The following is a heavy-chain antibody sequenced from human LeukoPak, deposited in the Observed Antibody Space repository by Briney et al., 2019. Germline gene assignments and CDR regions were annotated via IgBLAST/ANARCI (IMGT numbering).Heavy chain of an antibody. J-gene: IGHJ6*03. D-gene: IGHD1-26*01. CDR1: GYTFSNAW. CDR2: IKSKTDGGTT. Sequence: GGSLRLSCAASGYTFSNAWMSWVRQAPGKGLEWVGRIKSKTDGGTTDYAAPVKGRFTISRDDSKNTLYLQMNSLKTEDTAAYYCTTIVGATPRGYYYYYMDVWGKGTTVTVSS. V-gene: IGHV3-15*01. CDR3: TTIVGATPRGYYYYYMDV.